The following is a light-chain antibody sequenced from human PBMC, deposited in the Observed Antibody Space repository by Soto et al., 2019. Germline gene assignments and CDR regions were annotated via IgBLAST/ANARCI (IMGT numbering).Light chain of an antibody. CDR1: SSDVGSYNL. CDR2: EGS. Sequence: QSALTQPASVSGSPGQSITISCTGTSSDVGSYNLVSWYQQYPGKAPKLMIYEGSKRPSGVSNRFSGSKSGNTASLTISGLQAEDEADYYCCSYAGSSPWVFGGGTKLTVL. CDR3: CSYAGSSPWV. V-gene: IGLV2-23*01. J-gene: IGLJ3*02.